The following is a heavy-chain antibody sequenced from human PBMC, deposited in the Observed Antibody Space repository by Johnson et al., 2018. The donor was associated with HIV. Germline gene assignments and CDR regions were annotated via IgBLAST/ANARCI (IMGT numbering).Heavy chain of an antibody. D-gene: IGHD2-8*01. J-gene: IGHJ3*02. CDR2: IGTAGDT. CDR1: GFTFSSYD. V-gene: IGHV3-13*01. Sequence: VQLVESGGGLVQPGGSLRLSCAASGFTFSSYDMHWVRQATGKGLEWVSAIGTAGDTYYPGSVKGRFTISRENAKNSLYLQMNSLRAGDTAVYYCARGMVDEVAFDIWGQGTMVTVSS. CDR3: ARGMVDEVAFDI.